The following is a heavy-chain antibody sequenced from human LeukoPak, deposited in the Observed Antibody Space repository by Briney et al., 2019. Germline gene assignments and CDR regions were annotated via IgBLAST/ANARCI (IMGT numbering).Heavy chain of an antibody. CDR2: IYTSGST. CDR1: GGSISSYY. Sequence: PSETLSLTCTVSGGSISSYYWSWIRQPAGKGLEWIGRIYTSGSTNYNPSLKSRVTISVDKSKNQFSLKLSSVTAADTAVYYCARDALHNYDILTGYCPPLSYWGQGTLVTVSS. J-gene: IGHJ4*02. V-gene: IGHV4-4*07. CDR3: ARDALHNYDILTGYCPPLSY. D-gene: IGHD3-9*01.